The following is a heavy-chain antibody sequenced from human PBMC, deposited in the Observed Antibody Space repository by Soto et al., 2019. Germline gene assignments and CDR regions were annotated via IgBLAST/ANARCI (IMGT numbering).Heavy chain of an antibody. J-gene: IGHJ5*02. Sequence: GGSLRLSCAASGLPFSSTVMSWGRQAPGKGLDCVSTIDGSGGTTYDEDSVKGRFTMSRDNAMNTGYLQINSLRAYDTARYSCGKNSEEFNTWGQGALVT. CDR3: GKNSEEFNT. V-gene: IGHV3-23*01. CDR1: GLPFSSTV. D-gene: IGHD3-10*01. CDR2: IDGSGGTT.